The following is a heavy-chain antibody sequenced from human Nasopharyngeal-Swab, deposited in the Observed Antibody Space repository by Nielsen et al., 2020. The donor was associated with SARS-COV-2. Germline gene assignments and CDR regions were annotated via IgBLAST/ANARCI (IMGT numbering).Heavy chain of an antibody. Sequence: GGSLRLSCAASGFTFSGSAMHWVRQASGKGLEWVGRIRSKANSYATAYAASVKGRFTISRDDSKNTAYLQMNSLKTEDTAVYYCTSRIAAAGSLSYYYGVDVWGQGTTVTVSS. V-gene: IGHV3-73*01. CDR1: GFTFSGSA. CDR2: IRSKANSYAT. J-gene: IGHJ6*02. CDR3: TSRIAAAGSLSYYYGVDV. D-gene: IGHD6-13*01.